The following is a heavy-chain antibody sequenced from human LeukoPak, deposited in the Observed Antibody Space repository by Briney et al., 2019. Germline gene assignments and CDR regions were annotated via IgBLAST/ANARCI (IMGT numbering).Heavy chain of an antibody. D-gene: IGHD3-22*01. Sequence: VASVKVSCKASGYTFTGYFLHWVRQAPGQGLEWMGWINPNSGGTSYAQKFQGRVTMTRDTSISTAYMELSRLRSDDTAVYYCARDSGGYYYVYWGQGTLVTVSS. CDR2: INPNSGGT. CDR3: ARDSGGYYYVY. V-gene: IGHV1-2*02. J-gene: IGHJ4*02. CDR1: GYTFTGYF.